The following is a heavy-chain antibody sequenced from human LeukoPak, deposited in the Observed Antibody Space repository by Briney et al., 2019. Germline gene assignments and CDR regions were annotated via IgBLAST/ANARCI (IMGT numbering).Heavy chain of an antibody. V-gene: IGHV1-18*01. CDR2: ISGYNGNT. CDR1: GYTFTSYG. D-gene: IGHD3-10*01. J-gene: IGHJ4*02. CDR3: GRAPNYSGSGSFFSDY. Sequence: ASVKVSCKASGYTFTSYGIHWVRQAPGQGLEWMGWISGYNGNTGYTQKVQDRVTVTTDTSTTTAYMELRSLRSDDTAVYYCGRAPNYSGSGSFFSDYWGQGTLVTVSS.